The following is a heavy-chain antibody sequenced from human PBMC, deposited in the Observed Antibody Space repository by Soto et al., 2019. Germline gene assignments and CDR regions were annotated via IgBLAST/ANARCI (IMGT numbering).Heavy chain of an antibody. D-gene: IGHD3-16*01. Sequence: EVQLLESGGVLVQPGGSLRLSCAASGFRFSNYAMDWVRQAPGEGLEWVSAITPAGDRTYYVQSVKGRFIISRDNSKNTLYLQMSTLRPEDTAVYFCARERPKDRGLYTIDSWGQGTLVTVSS. J-gene: IGHJ4*02. V-gene: IGHV3-23*01. CDR2: ITPAGDRT. CDR3: ARERPKDRGLYTIDS. CDR1: GFRFSNYA.